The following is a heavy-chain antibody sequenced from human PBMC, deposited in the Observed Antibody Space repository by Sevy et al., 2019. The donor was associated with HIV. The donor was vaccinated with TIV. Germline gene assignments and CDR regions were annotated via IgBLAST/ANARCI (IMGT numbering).Heavy chain of an antibody. D-gene: IGHD5-18*01. J-gene: IGHJ4*02. Sequence: GGSLRLSCAASGFTCSSYAMHWVRQAPGKGLEWVAVISYDGSNKYYADSVKGRFTISRDNSKNTLYLQMNCLRAEDTAVYYCARGGEDTAPFDYWGQGTLVTVSS. CDR1: GFTCSSYA. CDR2: ISYDGSNK. CDR3: ARGGEDTAPFDY. V-gene: IGHV3-30-3*01.